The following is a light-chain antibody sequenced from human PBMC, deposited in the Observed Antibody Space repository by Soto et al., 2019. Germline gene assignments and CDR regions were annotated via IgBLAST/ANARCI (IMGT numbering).Light chain of an antibody. CDR1: QSVSSSY. CDR3: QQYNSWLWT. CDR2: GAS. V-gene: IGKV3-15*01. Sequence: EIVLTQSPGTLSLSPGERATVSCRASQSVSSSYLAWYQQKPGQAPRLLIYGASTRATGIPARFSGSGSGTEFTLIISSLQSEDSAVYYCQQYNSWLWTFGQGTKVDIK. J-gene: IGKJ1*01.